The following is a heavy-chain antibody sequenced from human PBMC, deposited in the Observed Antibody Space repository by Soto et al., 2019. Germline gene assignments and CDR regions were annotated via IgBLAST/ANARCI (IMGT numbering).Heavy chain of an antibody. CDR2: ISSSGGST. J-gene: IGHJ4*02. Sequence: EVQLLESGGGLVQPGGSLRLSCAASGFTFSNYAMSWVRQAPGKGLEWVSAISSSGGSTYYTDSVKGRFTISRDNSKDTLYLQMNSLRAEDTAVYYCAKRPGLAHFDYWGQGTLVTVSS. D-gene: IGHD6-25*01. CDR1: GFTFSNYA. CDR3: AKRPGLAHFDY. V-gene: IGHV3-23*01.